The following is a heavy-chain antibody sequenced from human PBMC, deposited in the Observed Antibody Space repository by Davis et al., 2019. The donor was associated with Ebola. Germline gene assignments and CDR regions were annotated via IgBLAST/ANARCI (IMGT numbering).Heavy chain of an antibody. CDR1: GVTLSSCA. CDR2: IGSDTAT. D-gene: IGHD4-17*01. J-gene: IGHJ4*02. V-gene: IGHV3-23*01. CDR3: ARTGRNTVTGN. Sequence: GESLKISCAASGVTLSSCAMSWVRQSPGEGLEWVSGIGSDTATHYADSVRGRFTISRDDSKNTLFLQMNSLRAEDTAVYYCARTGRNTVTGNWGQGTLVTVSS.